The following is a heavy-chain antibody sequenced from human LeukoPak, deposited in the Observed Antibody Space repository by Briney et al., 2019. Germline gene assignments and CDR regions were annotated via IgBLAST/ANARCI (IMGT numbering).Heavy chain of an antibody. Sequence: SETLSLTCTVSGGSISSYYWSWIRQPPGKGLEWIGNIYYSGSTYYNPSLKSRVTISVDTSKNHFSLKLNSVTAADTAVYYCAKPSNYYGSATDAFDFWGQGTMVTVSS. D-gene: IGHD3-10*01. CDR2: IYYSGST. J-gene: IGHJ3*01. V-gene: IGHV4-59*12. CDR3: AKPSNYYGSATDAFDF. CDR1: GGSISSYY.